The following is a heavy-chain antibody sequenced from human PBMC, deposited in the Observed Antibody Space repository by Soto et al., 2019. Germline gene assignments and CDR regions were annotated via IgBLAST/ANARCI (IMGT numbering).Heavy chain of an antibody. CDR3: ARTITGYFWGGAY. V-gene: IGHV3-23*01. J-gene: IGHJ4*02. D-gene: IGHD7-27*01. CDR2: IGGSGDNT. CDR1: GFPFSSYA. Sequence: PGGSLRLSCAASGFPFSSYAMSWVRQAPGKGLEWVSGIGGSGDNTFYADFVKGRFTISRDNSENTLYLQMNSLRAEDTAIYYCARTITGYFWGGAYSGQGT.